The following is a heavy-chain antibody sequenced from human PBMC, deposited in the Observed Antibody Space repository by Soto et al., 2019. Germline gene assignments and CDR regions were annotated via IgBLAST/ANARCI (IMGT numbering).Heavy chain of an antibody. J-gene: IGHJ4*02. Sequence: QVQLVQSGAEVKKPVSSVKVSCKASGGTFSSYSINWVRQAPGQGLEWMGEIIPIFGTANYAQKFQGRVTITADESTSTAYMELSSLRSEYTAVYYCARDGGRHSGGIDYWGQGTLVTVSS. V-gene: IGHV1-69*01. CDR3: ARDGGRHSGGIDY. CDR1: GGTFSSYS. D-gene: IGHD1-26*01. CDR2: IIPIFGTA.